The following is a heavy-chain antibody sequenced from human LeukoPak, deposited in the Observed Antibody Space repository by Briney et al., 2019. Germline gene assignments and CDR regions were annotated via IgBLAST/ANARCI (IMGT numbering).Heavy chain of an antibody. Sequence: GGSLRLSCAASGFTVSSNYMSWVRQAPGKGLEWVAVIWYDGSNKYYADSVKGRFTISRDNSKNTLYLQMNSLRAEDTAVYYCARDGSGWYLGSSKTYYFDYWGQGTLVTVSS. CDR1: GFTVSSNY. V-gene: IGHV3-33*08. CDR2: IWYDGSNK. J-gene: IGHJ4*02. CDR3: ARDGSGWYLGSSKTYYFDY. D-gene: IGHD6-19*01.